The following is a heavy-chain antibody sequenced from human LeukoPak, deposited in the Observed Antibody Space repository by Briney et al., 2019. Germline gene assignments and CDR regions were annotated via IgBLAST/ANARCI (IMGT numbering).Heavy chain of an antibody. CDR3: ARLSYYYGMDI. Sequence: GRSLRLSCAASGFTFADYAMHWVRQAPGKGLEWVSGISWNSGSIGYADSVKGRFTISRDNAKNPLYLQMNSLRAEDTALYYCARLSYYYGMDIWGQGTTVTVSS. CDR1: GFTFADYA. D-gene: IGHD6-19*01. V-gene: IGHV3-9*01. CDR2: ISWNSGSI. J-gene: IGHJ6*02.